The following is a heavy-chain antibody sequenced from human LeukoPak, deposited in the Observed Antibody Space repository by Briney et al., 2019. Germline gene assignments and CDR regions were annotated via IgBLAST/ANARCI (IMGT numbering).Heavy chain of an antibody. CDR1: GGXISSYY. J-gene: IGHJ4*02. CDR2: IYISGIT. V-gene: IGHV4-4*07. Sequence: PSETLSLACTVSGGXISSYYWSWIRQPAGKGLEWIGRIYISGITTYTPSRKSRVTMSVDTSKNQFSLRLSSVTAADTAVYYCAREGGDSSGLDYWGQGTLVTVSS. D-gene: IGHD3-22*01. CDR3: AREGGDSSGLDY.